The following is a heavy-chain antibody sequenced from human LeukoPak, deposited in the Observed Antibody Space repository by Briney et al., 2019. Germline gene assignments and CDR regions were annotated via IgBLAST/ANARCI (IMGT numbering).Heavy chain of an antibody. J-gene: IGHJ4*02. CDR1: GGSFSGYY. Sequence: SETLSLTCAVYGGSFSGYYWSWIRQPPGKGLEWIGEINHSGSTNYNPSLKSRVTISVDTSKNQFSLKLSSVTAADTAVYYCARGDSSGYYSLTDYWGQGSLVTVSS. D-gene: IGHD3-22*01. CDR3: ARGDSSGYYSLTDY. V-gene: IGHV4-34*01. CDR2: INHSGST.